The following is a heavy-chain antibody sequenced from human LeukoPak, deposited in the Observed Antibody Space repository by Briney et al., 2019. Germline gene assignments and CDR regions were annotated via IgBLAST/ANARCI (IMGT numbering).Heavy chain of an antibody. V-gene: IGHV4-59*01. CDR3: ARMGAIAGASANPDY. CDR2: IYYSGTT. J-gene: IGHJ4*02. D-gene: IGHD4/OR15-4a*01. Sequence: NPSGTLSLTCTVSGGSISGYYWSWIRQPPGKGLEWVGYIYYSGTTDYSPSLRSRVTMSLDTSKNQFSLKLSSVTTADTAVYYCARMGAIAGASANPDYWGQGTLVSVSS. CDR1: GGSISGYY.